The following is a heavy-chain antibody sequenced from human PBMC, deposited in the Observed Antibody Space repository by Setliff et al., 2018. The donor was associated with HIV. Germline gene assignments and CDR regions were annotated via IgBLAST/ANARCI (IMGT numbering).Heavy chain of an antibody. CDR3: ARGYSSSSSYYYGMDV. V-gene: IGHV1-18*01. D-gene: IGHD6-6*01. Sequence: ASVKVSCKASGYTFTNYGINWVRQAPGQGLEWMGWISVHNGNTNFAQNVPGRVTMTTDTSTSTAYMEVRSLRSDDTAVYYCARGYSSSSSYYYGMDVWGQRTTVTVSS. CDR2: ISVHNGNT. J-gene: IGHJ6*02. CDR1: GYTFTNYG.